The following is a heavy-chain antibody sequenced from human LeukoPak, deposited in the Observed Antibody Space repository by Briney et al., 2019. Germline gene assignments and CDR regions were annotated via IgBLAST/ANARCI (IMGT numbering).Heavy chain of an antibody. CDR3: ARAGWVVTREGYHYYYMDV. Sequence: PSETLSLTCAVYGGSFSNYYSSWIRQPPGKGLEWIGEINHSGSTNYNASLKSRVTISVDTSKNQFSLKLSSVTAADTAVYYCARAGWVVTREGYHYYYMDVWGKGTTVTVSS. J-gene: IGHJ6*03. D-gene: IGHD4-23*01. CDR2: INHSGST. CDR1: GGSFSNYY. V-gene: IGHV4-34*01.